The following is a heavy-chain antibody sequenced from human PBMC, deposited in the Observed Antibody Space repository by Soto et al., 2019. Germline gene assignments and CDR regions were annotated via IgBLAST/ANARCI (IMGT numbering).Heavy chain of an antibody. D-gene: IGHD2-15*01. J-gene: IGHJ6*02. CDR2: IYSDGST. V-gene: IGHV3-53*02. CDR1: GRAVSSNY. Sequence: EVQLVETGGGLIQPGESLRVSCAASGRAVSSNYMNWVRQAPGKGLEWVSAIYSDGSTYYADSVKGRFTIARDKSKNTLYLQMNSLRAEDTAVYYCARLVSMWTYAMDVWGPGTTVTVSS. CDR3: ARLVSMWTYAMDV.